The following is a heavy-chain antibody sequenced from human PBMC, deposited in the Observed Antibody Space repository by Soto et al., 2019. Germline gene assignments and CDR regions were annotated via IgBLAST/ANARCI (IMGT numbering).Heavy chain of an antibody. V-gene: IGHV1-69*08. CDR2: IIPILGIA. D-gene: IGHD6-13*01. J-gene: IGHJ5*02. CDR3: ARDRIFPGGAAAGTGAGNWFDP. CDR1: GGTFSSYT. Sequence: QVQLVQSGAEVKKPGSSVKVSCKASGGTFSSYTISWVRQAPGQGLEWMGRIIPILGIANYAQKFQGRATITSDKSTSTAYMELTRLRSEYTAVYSCARDRIFPGGAAAGTGAGNWFDPCGQGTLVIVSS.